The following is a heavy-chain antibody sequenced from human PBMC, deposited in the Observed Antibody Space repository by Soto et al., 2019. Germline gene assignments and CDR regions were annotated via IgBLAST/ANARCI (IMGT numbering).Heavy chain of an antibody. Sequence: QVQLQESGPGLVKPSQTLSLTCTVSGGSITTGGYYWSWIRQHPGKGLEWIGYIYYSGSTSYTPSLKSRITMSVDTSKNQFSLKLNSVTAADTAVYYCARDDTRAGYDYWGQGTLVTVSS. V-gene: IGHV4-31*03. CDR2: IYYSGST. D-gene: IGHD5-18*01. CDR3: ARDDTRAGYDY. CDR1: GGSITTGGYY. J-gene: IGHJ4*02.